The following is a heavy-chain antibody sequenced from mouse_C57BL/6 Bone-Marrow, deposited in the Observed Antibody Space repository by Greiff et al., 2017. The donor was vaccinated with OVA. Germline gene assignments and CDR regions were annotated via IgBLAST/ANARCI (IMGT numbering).Heavy chain of an antibody. CDR3: ARALYGNPYWYFDV. D-gene: IGHD2-1*01. Sequence: VQLQQSGPELVKPGASVKISCKASGYTFTDYYMNWVKQSHGKSLEWIGDINPNNGGTSYNQKFKGKATLTVDKSSSTAYMELRSLTSEDSAVYYCARALYGNPYWYFDVWGTGTTVTVSS. CDR1: GYTFTDYY. CDR2: INPNNGGT. J-gene: IGHJ1*03. V-gene: IGHV1-26*01.